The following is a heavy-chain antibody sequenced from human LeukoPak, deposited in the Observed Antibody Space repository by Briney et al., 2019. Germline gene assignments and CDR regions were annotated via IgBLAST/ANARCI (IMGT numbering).Heavy chain of an antibody. Sequence: SGTLSLTCTVSGGSISSDYWSWIRQPPGKGLEWIGYIYYSGGTNYNPSPASRVTISVDTSTNQFSLTLSSVIAADTAAYYCAGLARRSTIAHRGRTRVHRWGQGTLLAVSS. V-gene: IGHV4-59*01. J-gene: IGHJ4*02. D-gene: IGHD4/OR15-4a*01. CDR2: IYYSGGT. CDR3: AGLARRSTIAHRGRTRVHR. CDR1: GGSISSDY.